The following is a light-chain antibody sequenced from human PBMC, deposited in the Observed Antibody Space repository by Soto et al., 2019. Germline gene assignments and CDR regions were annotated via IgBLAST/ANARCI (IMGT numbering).Light chain of an antibody. V-gene: IGKV3-11*01. CDR3: QQRSNSWT. CDR1: QSVSSY. Sequence: EIVLTQSPATLSLSPGERATLSCRASQSVSSYLAWYQQKPGQAPRLLICGASNRATGIPARFSGSGSGTDFTLTISSLEPEDFAVYFCQQRSNSWTFGQGTKVEIK. CDR2: GAS. J-gene: IGKJ1*01.